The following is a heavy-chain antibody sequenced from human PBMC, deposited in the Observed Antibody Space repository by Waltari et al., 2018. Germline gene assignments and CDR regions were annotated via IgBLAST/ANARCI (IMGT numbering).Heavy chain of an antibody. Sequence: QITLKESDPTLVKPTQTLTLTCTFSGFSLSTSGVGVGWIRQHPGKALEWLALIYWNDDKRYSPSLKSRLTITKDTSKNQVVLTMTNMDPVDTATYYCAHSPGITMIVVVDYFDYWGQGTLVTVSS. CDR1: GFSLSTSGVG. D-gene: IGHD3-22*01. CDR3: AHSPGITMIVVVDYFDY. J-gene: IGHJ4*02. V-gene: IGHV2-5*01. CDR2: IYWNDDK.